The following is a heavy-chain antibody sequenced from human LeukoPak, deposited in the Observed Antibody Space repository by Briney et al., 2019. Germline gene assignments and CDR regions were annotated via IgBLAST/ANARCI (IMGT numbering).Heavy chain of an antibody. J-gene: IGHJ5*02. V-gene: IGHV3-23*01. Sequence: GGSLRLSCAASGFTFSSYAMSWVRQVPGKGLEWVSAISGSGGSTHYADSVKGRFTISRDNSKNTLYLQMNSLRAEDTAVYYCAGSLGGVTAKDPTRLYNWFDPWGQGTLVTVSS. CDR3: AGSLGGVTAKDPTRLYNWFDP. CDR2: ISGSGGST. D-gene: IGHD2-21*02. CDR1: GFTFSSYA.